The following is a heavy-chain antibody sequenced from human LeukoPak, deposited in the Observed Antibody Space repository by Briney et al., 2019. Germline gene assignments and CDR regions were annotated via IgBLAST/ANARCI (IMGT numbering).Heavy chain of an antibody. V-gene: IGHV3-21*01. D-gene: IGHD6-13*01. J-gene: IGHJ4*02. CDR3: ARSIAAPYYFDY. CDR1: GLTFSSYR. Sequence: NPGGSLRLSCAASGLTFSSYRMNWVRQAPGKGLEWVSSISSSSSYIYYADSVKGRFTISRDNAKNSLYLQMNSLRAEDTAVYYCARSIAAPYYFDYWGRGTLVTVSS. CDR2: ISSSSSYI.